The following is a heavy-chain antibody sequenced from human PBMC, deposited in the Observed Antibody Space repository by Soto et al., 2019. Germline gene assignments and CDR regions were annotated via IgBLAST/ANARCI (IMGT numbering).Heavy chain of an antibody. CDR2: IKQDGSEK. V-gene: IGHV3-7*01. D-gene: IGHD3-9*01. Sequence: EVQLVESGGGLVQPGGSLRLSCAASGFTFSSYWMSWVRQAPGKGLEWVANIKQDGSEKYYVDSVKGRFTISRDNAKNSLYLQMNSLRAEDTAVYYCATVLRYFDWLDYYYYYMDVWGKGTTVTVSS. CDR1: GFTFSSYW. CDR3: ATVLRYFDWLDYYYYYMDV. J-gene: IGHJ6*03.